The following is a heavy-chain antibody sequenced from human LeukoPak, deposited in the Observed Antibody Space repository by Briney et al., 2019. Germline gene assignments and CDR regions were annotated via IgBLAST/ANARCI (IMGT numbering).Heavy chain of an antibody. CDR3: ARVLAAAGYYYYYMDV. D-gene: IGHD6-13*01. J-gene: IGHJ6*03. CDR1: GFTFSDYY. Sequence: GGSLRLSCAASGFTFSDYYMSWIRQAPGKGLEWVSYISSSGSTIYYADSVKGRFTISRDNAKNSLYLQMNSLRAEDTAVYYCARVLAAAGYYYYYMDVWGKGTTVTVSS. CDR2: ISSSGSTI. V-gene: IGHV3-11*04.